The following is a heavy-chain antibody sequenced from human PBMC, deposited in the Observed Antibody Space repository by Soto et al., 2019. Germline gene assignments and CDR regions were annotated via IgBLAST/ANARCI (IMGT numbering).Heavy chain of an antibody. CDR2: ISASTRNT. CDR1: GYTFSDYA. J-gene: IGHJ2*01. CDR3: VRCYYSVGCCYACWHFDL. D-gene: IGHD2-15*01. Sequence: QVQLVQSGGEVKKPGASVKVSCQASGYTFSDYAISWVRQAPGQGLEWMGWISASTRNTDQAQNFQGRVIMTLDTSTNTAYMELRSLRSDDKAVYYCVRCYYSVGCCYACWHFDLWGRGTLVTVSS. V-gene: IGHV1-18*01.